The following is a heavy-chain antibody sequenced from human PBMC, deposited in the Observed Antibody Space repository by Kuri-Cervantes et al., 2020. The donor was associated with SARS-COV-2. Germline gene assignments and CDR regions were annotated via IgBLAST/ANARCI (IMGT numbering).Heavy chain of an antibody. CDR3: ARDLDGYNWNYAFDY. J-gene: IGHJ4*02. D-gene: IGHD1-7*01. CDR2: ISYDGSNK. V-gene: IGHV3-30-3*01. CDR1: GFTFSSYA. Sequence: GESLKISCAASGFTFSSYAMHWVRQAPGKGLEWVAVISYDGSNKYYADSVKGRSTISRDNSKNTLYLQMNSLRAEDTAVYYCARDLDGYNWNYAFDYWGQGTLVTVSS.